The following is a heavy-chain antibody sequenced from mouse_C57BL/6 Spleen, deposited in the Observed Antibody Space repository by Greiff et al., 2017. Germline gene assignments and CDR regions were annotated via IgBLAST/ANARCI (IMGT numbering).Heavy chain of an antibody. CDR1: GFSLTSYG. CDR3: ARTLYDGYYEAMDY. Sequence: VKLQESGPGLVQPSQSLSITCTVSGFSLTSYGVHWVRQSPGKGLEWLGVIWSGGSTDYNAAFISRLSISKDNSKSQVFFKMNSLQADDTAIYYCARTLYDGYYEAMDYWGQGTSVTVSS. D-gene: IGHD2-3*01. J-gene: IGHJ4*01. V-gene: IGHV2-2*01. CDR2: IWSGGST.